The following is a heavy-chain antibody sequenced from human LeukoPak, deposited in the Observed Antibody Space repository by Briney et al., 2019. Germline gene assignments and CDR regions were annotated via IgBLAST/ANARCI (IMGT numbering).Heavy chain of an antibody. J-gene: IGHJ4*02. D-gene: IGHD5-12*01. CDR3: ARSAGGYDLWVY. CDR2: IYTSGST. V-gene: IGHV4-4*09. Sequence: SETLSLTCTVSGGSISSYYWSWIRQPPGKGLEWIGYIYTSGSTNYNPSLKSRVTISVDTSKNQFSLKLSSVTAADTAVYYCARSAGGYDLWVYWGQGTLVTVSS. CDR1: GGSISSYY.